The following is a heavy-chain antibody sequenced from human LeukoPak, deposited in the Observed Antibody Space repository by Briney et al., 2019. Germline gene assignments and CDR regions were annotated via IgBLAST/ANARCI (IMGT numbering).Heavy chain of an antibody. Sequence: PGGSLRLSCAASGFTFSSYAMSWVRQAPGKGLGWVSVIYSGGSTYYADSVKGRFTISRDNSKNTLYLQMNSLRAEDTAVYYCASHYYDSSGYSDYWGQGTLVTVSS. V-gene: IGHV3-66*04. D-gene: IGHD3-22*01. J-gene: IGHJ4*02. CDR3: ASHYYDSSGYSDY. CDR1: GFTFSSYA. CDR2: IYSGGST.